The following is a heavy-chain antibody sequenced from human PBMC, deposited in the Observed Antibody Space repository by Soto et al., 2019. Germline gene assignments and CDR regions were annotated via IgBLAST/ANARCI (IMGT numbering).Heavy chain of an antibody. CDR3: ARLGTGFYNDRPTSFDY. V-gene: IGHV4-31*03. Sequence: PSETLSLTCTVSGGSISSGGCYWSWIRQHPGKGLDVIRYIFSIGGTYYNPCLRIRVSISVDTSKKQFSLRLRSVSAADTALYYCARLGTGFYNDRPTSFDYWGTGTLV. CDR2: IFSIGGT. D-gene: IGHD3-9*01. CDR1: GGSISSGGCY. J-gene: IGHJ4*02.